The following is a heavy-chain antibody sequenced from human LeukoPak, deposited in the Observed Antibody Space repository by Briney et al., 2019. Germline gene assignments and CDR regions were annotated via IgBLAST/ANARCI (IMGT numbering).Heavy chain of an antibody. CDR1: GFTFSSYS. D-gene: IGHD6-19*01. CDR2: ISSSSSYI. V-gene: IGHV3-21*01. CDR3: ARGYSSGWYTGY. J-gene: IGHJ4*02. Sequence: PGGSLRLSCAASGFTFSSYSMNWVRQAPGKGLEWVSSISSSSSYIYYADSVKGRFTISRDNAKNSLYLQMNSLRAEDTAVYYCARGYSSGWYTGYWGQGTLVTVSS.